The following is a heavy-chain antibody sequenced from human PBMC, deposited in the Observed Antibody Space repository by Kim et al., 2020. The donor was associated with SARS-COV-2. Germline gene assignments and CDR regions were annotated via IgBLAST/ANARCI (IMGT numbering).Heavy chain of an antibody. CDR2: VSEDGYNK. V-gene: IGHV3-30-3*01. CDR1: GFTLSPYP. CDR3: ARRNSLDV. Sequence: GGSLRLSCAASGFTLSPYPMHWVRQAPGKGLEWVAVVSEDGYNKYYADSVKGLFTISRDNSKNTVFLQMNSLRRDDTAVYYCARRNSLDVWGQGTTVTVSS. J-gene: IGHJ6*02.